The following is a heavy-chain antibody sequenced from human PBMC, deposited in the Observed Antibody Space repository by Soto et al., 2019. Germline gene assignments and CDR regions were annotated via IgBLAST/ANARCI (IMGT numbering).Heavy chain of an antibody. CDR2: TSGSGFKK. Sequence: GGSLRLSCAASGFIFENFGMSWVRQAPGKGLEWISSTSGSGFKKYYADSVKGRFTISRDNSKSTVYLELNNLSAEDTAVYHCAKNQGVELVPLATVDWFDPWGQGSVVTVSS. D-gene: IGHD1-26*01. CDR3: AKNQGVELVPLATVDWFDP. CDR1: GFIFENFG. J-gene: IGHJ5*02. V-gene: IGHV3-23*01.